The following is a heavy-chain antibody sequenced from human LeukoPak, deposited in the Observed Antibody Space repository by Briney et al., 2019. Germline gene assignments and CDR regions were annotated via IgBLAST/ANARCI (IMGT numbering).Heavy chain of an antibody. CDR1: GFTFSSYA. J-gene: IGHJ4*02. Sequence: GGSLRLSCSASGFTFSSYAMHWVRQAPGKGLEYVSGISSNGGSTYYADSVKGRFTISRDNSKNTLYLQMSSLRPEDTAVYYCVKDVVVVAVPRHWGRGTLVTVSS. V-gene: IGHV3-64D*06. D-gene: IGHD2-15*01. CDR2: ISSNGGST. CDR3: VKDVVVVAVPRH.